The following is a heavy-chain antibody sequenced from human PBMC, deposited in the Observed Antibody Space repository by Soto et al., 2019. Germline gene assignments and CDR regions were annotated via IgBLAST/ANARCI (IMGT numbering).Heavy chain of an antibody. CDR1: GGTFSSYA. CDR3: AREGYSYGYYGMDV. V-gene: IGHV1-69*13. D-gene: IGHD5-18*01. CDR2: IIPIFGTA. Sequence: ASVKVSCKASGGTFSSYAISWVRQAPGQGLEWMGGIIPIFGTANYAQKFQGRVTITADESTSTAYMELSSLRSEDTAVYYCAREGYSYGYYGMDVWGQGPTVTVSS. J-gene: IGHJ6*02.